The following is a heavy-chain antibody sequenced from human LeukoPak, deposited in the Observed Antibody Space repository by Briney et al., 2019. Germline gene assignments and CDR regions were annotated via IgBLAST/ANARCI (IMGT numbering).Heavy chain of an antibody. Sequence: GGSLRLSCAVSGFSFYTYGIHWVRHAPGKGLEWVAVIWNDGSNKYYADSVKGRFTISRDNSKNTLYLQMNSLRTEDTAVYYCAREGWLLWGQGTLVTVSS. D-gene: IGHD5-12*01. CDR2: IWNDGSNK. J-gene: IGHJ4*02. CDR3: AREGWLL. V-gene: IGHV3-33*01. CDR1: GFSFYTYG.